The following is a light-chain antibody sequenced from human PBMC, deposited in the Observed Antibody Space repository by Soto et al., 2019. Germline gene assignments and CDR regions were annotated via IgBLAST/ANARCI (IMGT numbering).Light chain of an antibody. Sequence: DIQMTQSPSAMSASVGDRVTITCRASQGTSNYLAWFQQKPGKVPKRLIYGASSLQSGVPSRFSGSGSGTEFTLTISSLRPDDFATYYCQQSYSTPRTFGQGTKVDIK. CDR3: QQSYSTPRT. V-gene: IGKV1-17*03. CDR2: GAS. J-gene: IGKJ1*01. CDR1: QGTSNY.